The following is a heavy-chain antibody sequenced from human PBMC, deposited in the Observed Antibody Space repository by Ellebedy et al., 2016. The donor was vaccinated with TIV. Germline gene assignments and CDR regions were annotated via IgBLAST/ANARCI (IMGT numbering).Heavy chain of an antibody. CDR1: GFSLSTSAVV. J-gene: IGHJ4*02. V-gene: IGHV2-5*01. D-gene: IGHD4-17*01. Sequence: SGPTLVKPTQTLTLTCTFSGFSLSTSAVVVGWVRQPPGRAPEWLAFIYGNDDKRYSPSLKSRLTITKDTSKNQVVLTLTNMDPVDTATYCCVHRTTVTSVDYWGQGTLVTVSS. CDR2: IYGNDDK. CDR3: VHRTTVTSVDY.